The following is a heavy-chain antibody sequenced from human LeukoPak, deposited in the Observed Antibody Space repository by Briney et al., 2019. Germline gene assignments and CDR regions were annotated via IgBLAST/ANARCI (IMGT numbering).Heavy chain of an antibody. V-gene: IGHV4-39*01. Sequence: SETLSLTCTVSGGSISSSSYYWGWIRQPPGKGLEWIGSIYYSGSTYYNPSLKSRVTISVDTSKNQFSLKLSSVTAADTAVYYCARHFAPSVVTRWRWFDPWGQGTLVTVSS. J-gene: IGHJ5*02. CDR3: ARHFAPSVVTRWRWFDP. CDR2: IYYSGST. D-gene: IGHD4-23*01. CDR1: GGSISSSSYY.